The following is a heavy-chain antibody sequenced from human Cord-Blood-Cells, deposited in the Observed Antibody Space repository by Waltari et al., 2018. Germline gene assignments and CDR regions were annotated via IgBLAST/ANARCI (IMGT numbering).Heavy chain of an antibody. CDR1: GGSFSGYY. V-gene: IGHV4-34*01. CDR2: INHSGST. J-gene: IGHJ4*02. CDR3: AREDQTGDTFDY. Sequence: QVQLQQWGAGLLKPSETLSLTCAVYGGSFSGYYWSWIRQPPGKGLEWIGEINHSGSTNYNPSLKSRVTISVDTSKNQFSLKLSSVTAADTAVYYCAREDQTGDTFDYWGQGTLVTVSS. D-gene: IGHD7-27*01.